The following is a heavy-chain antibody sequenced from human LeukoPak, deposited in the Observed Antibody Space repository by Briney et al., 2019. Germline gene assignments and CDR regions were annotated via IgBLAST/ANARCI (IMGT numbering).Heavy chain of an antibody. CDR2: ISAYNGNT. CDR3: ARSYCSGGSCCQNWFDP. J-gene: IGHJ5*02. Sequence: ASVKLSCKASGYTFTSYGISWVRQAPGQGLEWMGWISAYNGNTNYAQKLQGRVTMTTDTSTSTAYMELRSLRSDDTAVYYCARSYCSGGSCCQNWFDPWGQGTLVTVSS. V-gene: IGHV1-18*01. D-gene: IGHD2-15*01. CDR1: GYTFTSYG.